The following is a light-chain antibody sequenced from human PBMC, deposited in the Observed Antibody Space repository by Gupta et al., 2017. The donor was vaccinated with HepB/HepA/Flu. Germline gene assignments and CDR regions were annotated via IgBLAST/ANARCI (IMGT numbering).Light chain of an antibody. CDR2: DVS. V-gene: IGLV2-14*01. CDR3: SSYTSSSTVV. Sequence: QSALTQPASVSGSPGQSFTISCTGTSSDVGGYNFVSWYQQHPGKAPKLMIYDVSNRPSGVSNRFSGSQSGNTASLTISGLQAEDEADYYCSSYTSSSTVVFGGGSKVTVL. J-gene: IGLJ2*01. CDR1: SSDVGGYNF.